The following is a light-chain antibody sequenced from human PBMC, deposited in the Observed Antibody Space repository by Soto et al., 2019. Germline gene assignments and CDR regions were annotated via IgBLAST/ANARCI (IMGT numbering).Light chain of an antibody. J-gene: IGKJ4*01. CDR1: QDISNY. CDR2: DAS. V-gene: IGKV1-33*01. Sequence: EIQMTQSPSSLSASVGDRVTITCQASQDISNYLNWYQQKPGKAPKLLIYDASNLETGGPSRFSGSGSGTHSTCTISILQPEDIAIYYWQQYGYLPQVLTFGGGTKVEIK. CDR3: QQYGYLPQVLT.